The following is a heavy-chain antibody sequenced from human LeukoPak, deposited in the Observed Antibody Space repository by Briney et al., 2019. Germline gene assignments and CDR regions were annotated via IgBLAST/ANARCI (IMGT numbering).Heavy chain of an antibody. D-gene: IGHD3-22*01. CDR3: ARDGESSGYLHYAFDI. CDR2: ISSSSSYI. CDR1: GFTFSSYS. V-gene: IGHV3-21*01. Sequence: PGGSLRLSCAASGFTFSSYSMNWVRQAPGKGLEWVSSISSSSSYIYYADAVKGRFTISRDNAKNSLYLQMNSLRAEDTAVYYCARDGESSGYLHYAFDIWGQGTMVTVSS. J-gene: IGHJ3*02.